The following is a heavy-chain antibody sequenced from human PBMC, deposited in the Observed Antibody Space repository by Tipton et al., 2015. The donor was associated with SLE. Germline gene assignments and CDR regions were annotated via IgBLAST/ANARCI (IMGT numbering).Heavy chain of an antibody. CDR3: AREGFWTKHFDY. V-gene: IGHV4-39*07. D-gene: IGHD3/OR15-3a*01. CDR2: IYYSGST. J-gene: IGHJ4*02. CDR1: GGSISSSSYY. Sequence: GLVKPSETLSLTCTVSGGSISSSSYYWGWIRQPPGKGLEWIGSIYYSGSTYYNPSLKSRVTISVDTSKNQFSLKLSSVTAADTAVYYCAREGFWTKHFDYWGQGTLVTVSS.